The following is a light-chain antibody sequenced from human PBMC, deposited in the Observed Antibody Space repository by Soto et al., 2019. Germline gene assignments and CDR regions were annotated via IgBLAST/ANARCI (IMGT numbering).Light chain of an antibody. Sequence: DIQMTQSPSSLSASVGDRVTLTCRASQGISRSLAWYQQKPGKAPNLLIFEASTLQSGVPSRFTGSGSGTDFTLTISGLQPADFATYYCQQLNSYPFTFGQGTRLEIK. J-gene: IGKJ5*01. CDR2: EAS. CDR3: QQLNSYPFT. V-gene: IGKV1-9*01. CDR1: QGISRS.